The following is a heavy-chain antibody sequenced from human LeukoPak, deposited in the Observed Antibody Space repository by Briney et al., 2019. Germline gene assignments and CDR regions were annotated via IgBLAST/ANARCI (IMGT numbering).Heavy chain of an antibody. Sequence: SETLSLTCTVSGGSISSYYWSWIRQPPGKGLEWIGYIYYSGSTNYNPSLKSRVTISVDTSKNQFSLKLTSVTAADTAVYYCARTTEGGYTYGYFYYYYMDVWGKGATVTISS. D-gene: IGHD5-18*01. CDR3: ARTTEGGYTYGYFYYYYMDV. V-gene: IGHV4-59*01. CDR1: GGSISSYY. J-gene: IGHJ6*03. CDR2: IYYSGST.